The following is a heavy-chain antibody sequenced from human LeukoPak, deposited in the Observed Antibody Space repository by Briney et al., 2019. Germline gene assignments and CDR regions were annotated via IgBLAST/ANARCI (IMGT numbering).Heavy chain of an antibody. J-gene: IGHJ3*02. D-gene: IGHD6-13*01. CDR3: ARPLAAGWVLDAFDI. Sequence: GASVKVSCKASGYTFTGYYMHWVRQAPGQGLEWMGWINPNSGGTNYARKFQGRVTMTRDTSISTAYMELSRLRSDDTAVYYCARPLAAGWVLDAFDIWGQGTMVTVSS. CDR1: GYTFTGYY. V-gene: IGHV1-2*02. CDR2: INPNSGGT.